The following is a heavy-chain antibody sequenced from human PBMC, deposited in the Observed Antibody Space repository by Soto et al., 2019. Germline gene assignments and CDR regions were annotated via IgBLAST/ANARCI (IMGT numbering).Heavy chain of an antibody. V-gene: IGHV3-53*01. D-gene: IGHD3-22*01. J-gene: IGHJ3*02. CDR3: ARDSSGHDAFDI. CDR1: GFTFLSYG. CDR2: IYSGGST. Sequence: GGSLRLSCAASGFTFLSYGMHWVRQAPGKGLEWVSVIYSGGSTYYADSVKGRFTISRDNSKNTLYLQMNSLGAEDTAVYYCARDSSGHDAFDIWGQGTMVTVSS.